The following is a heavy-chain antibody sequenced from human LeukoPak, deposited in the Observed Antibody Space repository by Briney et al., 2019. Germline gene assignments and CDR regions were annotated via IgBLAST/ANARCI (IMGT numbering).Heavy chain of an antibody. V-gene: IGHV4-31*03. D-gene: IGHD1-26*01. CDR3: AREVTVGATTFSGYDY. CDR2: IYYSGST. CDR1: GGSISSGGYY. Sequence: PSETLFLTCTVSGGSISSGGYYWSWIRQHPGKGLEWIGYIYYSGSTYYNPSLKSRVTISVDTSKNQFSLKLSSVTAADTAVYYCAREVTVGATTFSGYDYWGQGTLVTVSS. J-gene: IGHJ4*02.